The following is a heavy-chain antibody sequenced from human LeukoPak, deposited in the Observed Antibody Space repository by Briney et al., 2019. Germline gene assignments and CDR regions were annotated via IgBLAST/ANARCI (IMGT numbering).Heavy chain of an antibody. J-gene: IGHJ4*02. CDR2: IDYSGST. V-gene: IGHV4-39*01. Sequence: SETLSLTCTVSGGSISSRSYYWGWIRQPPGKGLEWIGSIDYSGSTYHNPSRKSRVTISVDASKKQFSMKLSSVTAADTVSYYCARQACGGACSSRATEIPFDSWGQRTLVTASS. CDR1: GGSISSRSYY. CDR3: ARQACGGACSSRATEIPFDS. D-gene: IGHD2-21*02.